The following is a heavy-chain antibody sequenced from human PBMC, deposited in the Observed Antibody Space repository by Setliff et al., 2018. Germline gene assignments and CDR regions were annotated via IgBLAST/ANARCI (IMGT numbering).Heavy chain of an antibody. D-gene: IGHD3-10*02. CDR3: AGEMLVVRGVNSYYYYMDV. Sequence: GASVKVSCKASGYTFTGYYVHWVRQAPGQGLEWMGWINPNSGGTNYAQKSQGRVTITTDESTSTAYMELSSLRSEDTAVYYCAGEMLVVRGVNSYYYYMDVWGKGTRSPSP. CDR2: INPNSGGT. CDR1: GYTFTGYY. V-gene: IGHV1-2*02. J-gene: IGHJ6*03.